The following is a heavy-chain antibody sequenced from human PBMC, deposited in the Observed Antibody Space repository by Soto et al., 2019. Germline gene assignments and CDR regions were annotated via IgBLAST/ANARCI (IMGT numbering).Heavy chain of an antibody. CDR3: AEASAPLAVAGHFDY. Sequence: EVQLLESGGGLVQPGGSLRLSCAASGFTFSSYAMSWVRQAPGKGLEWVSAISGSGGSTYYADSVKGRFTISRDNSKNTLYLQMDSLRAEDTAVYYCAEASAPLAVAGHFDYWGQGTLVTVSS. J-gene: IGHJ4*02. D-gene: IGHD6-19*01. CDR2: ISGSGGST. V-gene: IGHV3-23*01. CDR1: GFTFSSYA.